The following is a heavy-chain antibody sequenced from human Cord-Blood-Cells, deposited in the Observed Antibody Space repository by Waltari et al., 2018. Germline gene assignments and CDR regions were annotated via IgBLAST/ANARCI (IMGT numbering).Heavy chain of an antibody. D-gene: IGHD3-10*01. V-gene: IGHV1-69*01. CDR1: GGTFSSYA. CDR2: IIPLFGTA. J-gene: IGHJ3*02. CDR3: ARGGWYYGSGSYAFDI. Sequence: QVQLVQSGAEVKKPGSSVKVSCKASGGTFSSYAISWVRQAPGQGIEWMGGIIPLFGTANYGQKFTGRVTITADETTSTAYMELSSLISEDTAVYYWARGGWYYGSGSYAFDIWGQGTMVTVSS.